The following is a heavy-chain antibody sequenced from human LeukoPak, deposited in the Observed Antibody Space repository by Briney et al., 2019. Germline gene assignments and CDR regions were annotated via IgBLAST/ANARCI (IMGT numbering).Heavy chain of an antibody. CDR1: GFTFSTYN. D-gene: IGHD3-10*01. Sequence: GGSLRLSCAASGFTFSTYNMNWVRQAPGKGLEWVSSITSSSSYIYYADSVKGRFTISRDNAKNSLYLQMNSLRAEDTAVYYCARDTTVLWFGEPRASYMDVWGKGTTVTISS. J-gene: IGHJ6*03. V-gene: IGHV3-21*01. CDR2: ITSSSSYI. CDR3: ARDTTVLWFGEPRASYMDV.